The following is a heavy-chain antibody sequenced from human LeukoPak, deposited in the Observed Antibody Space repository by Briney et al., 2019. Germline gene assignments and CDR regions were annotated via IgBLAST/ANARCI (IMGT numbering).Heavy chain of an antibody. CDR3: AKDLGSSGWYIDY. D-gene: IGHD6-19*01. Sequence: GGSLRLSCAASGFTFSSYAMHWVRQAPGKGLEWVAVISYDGSNKYYADSVKGRFTISRDNSKNTLYLQMNSLRAEDTAIYYCAKDLGSSGWYIDYWGQGTLVTVSS. CDR2: ISYDGSNK. CDR1: GFTFSSYA. J-gene: IGHJ4*02. V-gene: IGHV3-30-3*01.